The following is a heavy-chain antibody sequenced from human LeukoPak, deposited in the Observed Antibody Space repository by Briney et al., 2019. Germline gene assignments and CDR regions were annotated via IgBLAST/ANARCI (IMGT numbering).Heavy chain of an antibody. V-gene: IGHV4-61*08. CDR1: GGSISSGDYY. CDR3: ARRHYGSGSYYNDDAFDI. CDR2: IYYSGST. Sequence: SETLPLTCTVSGGSISSGDYYWSWIRQPPGKGLEWIGYIYYSGSTNYNPSLKSRVTISVDTSKNQFSLKLSSVTAADTAVYYCARRHYGSGSYYNDDAFDIWGQGTMVTVSS. J-gene: IGHJ3*02. D-gene: IGHD3-10*01.